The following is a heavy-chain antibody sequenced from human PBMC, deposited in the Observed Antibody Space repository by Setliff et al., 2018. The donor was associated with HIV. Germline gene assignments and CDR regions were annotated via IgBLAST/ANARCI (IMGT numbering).Heavy chain of an antibody. CDR3: ARDSQQQIYNYYYYYMDV. J-gene: IGHJ6*03. Sequence: GGSLRLSCAASGFTFNTYAMSWVRQAPGKGLEWVSTIYSGGSTYHADSVKGRFTLSRDTSKNKLFLQMNSLRAEDTAVYYCARDSQQQIYNYYYYYMDVWGKGTTVTVSS. CDR1: GFTFNTYA. V-gene: IGHV3-23*01. D-gene: IGHD6-13*01. CDR2: IYSGGST.